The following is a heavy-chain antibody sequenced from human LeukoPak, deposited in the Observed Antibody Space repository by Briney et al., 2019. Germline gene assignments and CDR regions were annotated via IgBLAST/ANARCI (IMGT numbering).Heavy chain of an antibody. J-gene: IGHJ4*02. CDR1: GGTFSIYD. Sequence: SVKVSCKASGGTFSIYDIFWVRQAPGQELEWMGGIIPIFGTAKYAQKFQGRVTITADKSTSTAYMEVSSLRSEDTAVYYCARDSESVIGDYWGQGTLVTVSS. CDR3: ARDSESVIGDY. D-gene: IGHD2-21*01. V-gene: IGHV1-69*06. CDR2: IIPIFGTA.